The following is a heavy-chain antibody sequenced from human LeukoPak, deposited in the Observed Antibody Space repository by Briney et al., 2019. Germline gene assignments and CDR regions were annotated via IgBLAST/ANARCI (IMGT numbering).Heavy chain of an antibody. V-gene: IGHV4-4*02. J-gene: IGHJ4*02. Sequence: PSETLSLTCAVSGGSISSSNWWSWVRQPPGKGLEWIGEIYHSGSTNYNPSLKSRVTISVDKSKNHFSLKLSSVTAADTAVYYCARGSAAGTPSWFDYWGQGTLVTVSS. CDR1: GGSISSSNW. CDR2: IYHSGST. CDR3: ARGSAAGTPSWFDY. D-gene: IGHD6-13*01.